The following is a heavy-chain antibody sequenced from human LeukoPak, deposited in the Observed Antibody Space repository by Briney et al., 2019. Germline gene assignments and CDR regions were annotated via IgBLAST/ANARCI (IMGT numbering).Heavy chain of an antibody. CDR3: ARDVGRVGATPVDH. Sequence: GGSLRLSCASSGFTFSNNAMHWVRQAPGKGLEWVAGISYDGSNTYYADSVKGRFTISRDNSKNTLNLQMNSLRTEDTAIYYRARDVGRVGATPVDHWGQGTLVTVSS. V-gene: IGHV3-30-3*01. D-gene: IGHD1-26*01. CDR2: ISYDGSNT. CDR1: GFTFSNNA. J-gene: IGHJ4*02.